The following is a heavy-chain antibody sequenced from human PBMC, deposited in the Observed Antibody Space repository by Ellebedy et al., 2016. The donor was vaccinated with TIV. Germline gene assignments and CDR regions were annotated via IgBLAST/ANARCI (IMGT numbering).Heavy chain of an antibody. CDR3: ARRVEYYHNMGV. V-gene: IGHV3-66*04. CDR1: GFTVSGNY. Sequence: GESLKISXAASGFTVSGNYMNWVRQARGKGLEWVSLIRGDGSANYADSVKGRFTISRDISTNTLYLQMNSLRAEDTAMYYCARRVEYYHNMGVWGQGTTVTVSS. CDR2: IRGDGSA. J-gene: IGHJ6*03.